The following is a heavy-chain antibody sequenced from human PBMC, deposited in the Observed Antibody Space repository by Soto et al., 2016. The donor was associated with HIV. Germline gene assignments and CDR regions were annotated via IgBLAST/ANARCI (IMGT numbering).Heavy chain of an antibody. CDR2: IKQDGSEK. J-gene: IGHJ4*02. D-gene: IGHD6-19*01. Sequence: EVQLVGSGGGLVQPGGSLRLSCAASGFTFSNYWMNWVRQAPGKGLEWVANIKQDGSEKFYVDSVKGRFTISRDNAKNSLYLQMNSLRAEDTAVYYCAKGGPVAEFIDYWGQGILVTVSS. V-gene: IGHV3-7*01. CDR3: AKGGPVAEFIDY. CDR1: GFTFSNYW.